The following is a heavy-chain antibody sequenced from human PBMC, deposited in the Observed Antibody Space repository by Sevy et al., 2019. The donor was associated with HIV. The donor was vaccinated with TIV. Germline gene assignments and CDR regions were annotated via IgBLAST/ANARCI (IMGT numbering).Heavy chain of an antibody. J-gene: IGHJ6*02. D-gene: IGHD6-19*01. V-gene: IGHV1-8*02. Sequence: ASVKVSCKASGFNFASYDIYWVRQATGQGLEWMGWMNTNTGNTGFAQKFQGRVTMTRNTSITTAYMELSNLRSEDTAVYYCARVSGWHLRYGMDVWGLGTTVTVSS. CDR1: GFNFASYD. CDR2: MNTNTGNT. CDR3: ARVSGWHLRYGMDV.